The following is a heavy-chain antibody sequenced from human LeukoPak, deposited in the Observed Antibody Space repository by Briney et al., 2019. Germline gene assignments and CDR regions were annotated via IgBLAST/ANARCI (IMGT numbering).Heavy chain of an antibody. J-gene: IGHJ4*02. CDR1: GFTFSSYA. Sequence: PGGSLRLSCAASGFTFSSYAMSWVRQAPGKGLEWVSAISGSGSSTYYADSVKGRFTISRDSARSALYLQMNSLRAEDTAVYYCAKGDCSSGSCYFDYWGQGSQVTVSS. V-gene: IGHV3-23*01. D-gene: IGHD2-15*01. CDR3: AKGDCSSGSCYFDY. CDR2: ISGSGSST.